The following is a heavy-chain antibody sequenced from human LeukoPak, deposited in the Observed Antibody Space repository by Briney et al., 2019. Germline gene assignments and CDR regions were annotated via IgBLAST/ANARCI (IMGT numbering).Heavy chain of an antibody. D-gene: IGHD2-2*02. Sequence: PGGSLRLSCVASGFAFNTYWMHWVRQAPGKGLVWVSRINGDGSSTSYADSVKGRFTISRDNAKNTLYLQMNSLSTEGTAVYSCARDLQYTLIWSDPWGQGTLVTVSS. CDR1: GFAFNTYW. CDR3: ARDLQYTLIWSDP. CDR2: INGDGSST. V-gene: IGHV3-74*01. J-gene: IGHJ5*02.